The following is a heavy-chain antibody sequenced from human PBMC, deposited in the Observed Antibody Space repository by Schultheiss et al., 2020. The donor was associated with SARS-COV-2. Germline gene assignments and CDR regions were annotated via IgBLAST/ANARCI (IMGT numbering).Heavy chain of an antibody. Sequence: SVKVSCKASGGTFSSYAISWVRQAPGQGLEWMGGIIPIFGTANYAQKFQGRVTMITDTSTSTIYMEMSSLRSDDTAVYYCARDGDYGGNLYWGQGTLVTVSS. CDR3: ARDGDYGGNLY. CDR1: GGTFSSYA. J-gene: IGHJ4*02. V-gene: IGHV1-69*05. D-gene: IGHD4-23*01. CDR2: IIPIFGTA.